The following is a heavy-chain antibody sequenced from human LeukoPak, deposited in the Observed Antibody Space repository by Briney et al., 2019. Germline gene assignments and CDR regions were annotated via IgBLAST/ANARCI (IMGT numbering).Heavy chain of an antibody. CDR1: GDSVSSNSVA. CDR2: TYYRSKWSN. V-gene: IGHV6-1*01. Sequence: SQTLSLTCAISGDSVSSNSVAWNWIMQSPSRGLEWLGRTYYRSKWSNDYAVSVRSRITINPDTSKNQFSLQLNSVTPADAAVYYCVRSRGGDFDHWGQGTLVTVSS. J-gene: IGHJ4*02. CDR3: VRSRGGDFDH. D-gene: IGHD3-16*01.